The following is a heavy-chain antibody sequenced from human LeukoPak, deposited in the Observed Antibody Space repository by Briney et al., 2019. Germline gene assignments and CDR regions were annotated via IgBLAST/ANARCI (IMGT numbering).Heavy chain of an antibody. D-gene: IGHD4-17*01. CDR2: ISSSGSTI. CDR3: ARGGPHRPLDDYGDYQANYFDY. V-gene: IGHV3-48*03. Sequence: PGGSLRLSCAASGFTFSSYEMNWVRQAPGKGLEWVSYISSSGSTIYYADSVKGRFTISRDNAKNSLYLQMNSLRAEDTAVYYCARGGPHRPLDDYGDYQANYFDYWGQGTLVTVSS. J-gene: IGHJ4*02. CDR1: GFTFSSYE.